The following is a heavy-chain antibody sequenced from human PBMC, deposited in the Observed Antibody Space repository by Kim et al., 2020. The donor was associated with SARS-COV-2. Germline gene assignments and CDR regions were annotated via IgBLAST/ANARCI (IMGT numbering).Heavy chain of an antibody. CDR2: ISIGHDDT. D-gene: IGHD6-19*01. CDR3: ARGSGWAFDY. J-gene: IGHJ4*02. V-gene: IGHV1-3*04. CDR1: GYTFINYV. Sequence: ASVKFSCKASGYTFINYVMHWVRQAPGQRLEWMGLISIGHDDTKYSQKFRGRVTITRDTTASTAYMELSSLRSEDTAVYYCARGSGWAFDYWGQGTLVTVAS.